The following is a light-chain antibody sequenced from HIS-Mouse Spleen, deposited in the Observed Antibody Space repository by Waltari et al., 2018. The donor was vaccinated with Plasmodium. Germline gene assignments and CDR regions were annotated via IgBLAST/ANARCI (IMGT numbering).Light chain of an antibody. J-gene: IGKJ1*01. V-gene: IGKV1-39*01. CDR1: QSISNY. CDR3: QQSYRTWT. Sequence: DIQMTQSPSSMSASVGDRATITCRASQSISNYFNWDQQKSGKAPKFLIYAPSTLQSGVPSRFSGSGSVTDFTLTISSLQPEDFATYYCQQSYRTWTFGQGTKVESK. CDR2: APS.